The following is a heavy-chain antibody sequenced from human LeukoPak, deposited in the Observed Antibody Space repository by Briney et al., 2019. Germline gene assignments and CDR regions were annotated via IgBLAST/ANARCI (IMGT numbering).Heavy chain of an antibody. CDR1: GGSFSGYY. J-gene: IGHJ4*02. V-gene: IGHV4-34*01. Sequence: SETLSLTCAVYGGSFSGYYWSWIRQPPGKGLEWIGEINHSGSTNYNPSLKSRVTISVDTSKNQFSLKLSSVTAADTAVYYCARDLELWGQGTLVTVSS. CDR3: ARDLEL. CDR2: INHSGST. D-gene: IGHD1-7*01.